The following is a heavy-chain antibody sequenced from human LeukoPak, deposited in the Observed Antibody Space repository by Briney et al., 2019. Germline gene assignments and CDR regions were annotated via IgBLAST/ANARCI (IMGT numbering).Heavy chain of an antibody. V-gene: IGHV3-21*01. Sequence: GGSLRLSCTASGFNSGDNTMHWVRQAPGKGLEWVSSISSRSTYINYGDSLKGRCTISRDNAGNSLHLQIDSLRDEDTAVYYCATTIFGVVTQSYWGQGTLLSVSS. CDR1: GFNSGDNT. D-gene: IGHD3-3*01. J-gene: IGHJ4*02. CDR3: ATTIFGVVTQSY. CDR2: ISSRSTYI.